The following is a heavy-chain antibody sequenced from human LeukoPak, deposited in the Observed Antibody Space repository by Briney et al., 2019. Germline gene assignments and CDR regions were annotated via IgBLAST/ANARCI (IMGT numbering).Heavy chain of an antibody. V-gene: IGHV4-31*03. CDR1: GGSISSGGYY. CDR3: AGGRRMVRGVIRGPLFDY. CDR2: IYYSGST. J-gene: IGHJ4*02. Sequence: PSQTLSLTCTVSGGSISSGGYYWSWIRQHPGKGLEWIGYIYYSGSTYYNPSLKSRVTISVDTSMNQFSLKLSSVTAADTAVYYCAGGRRMVRGVIRGPLFDYWGQGTLVTVSS. D-gene: IGHD3-10*01.